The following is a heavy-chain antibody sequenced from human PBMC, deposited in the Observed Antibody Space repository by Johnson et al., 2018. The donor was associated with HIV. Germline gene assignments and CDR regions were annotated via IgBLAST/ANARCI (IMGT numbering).Heavy chain of an antibody. D-gene: IGHD2-2*01. CDR1: EFTVSSNY. Sequence: VQLVESGGGLIQPGGSLRLSCAASEFTVSSNYMSWVRQPPGKGLEWVSVFYSGSNTYYADSVKGRFTISRDNSKNTLYLQMNNLRTEDTAVFYCATDVYPGPRYQLLHRGIWGHGTMITVSS. J-gene: IGHJ3*02. CDR3: ATDVYPGPRYQLLHRGI. V-gene: IGHV3-66*03. CDR2: FYSGSNT.